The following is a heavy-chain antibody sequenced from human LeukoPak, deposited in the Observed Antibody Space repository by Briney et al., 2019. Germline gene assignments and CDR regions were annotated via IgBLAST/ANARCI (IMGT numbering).Heavy chain of an antibody. V-gene: IGHV4-61*10. Sequence: PSETLSLTCTVSGGSISSGSYYWSWIRQPAGKGLEWLGYIYYSGSTYYNPSLKSRVTISVDTSKNQFSLKLSSVTAADTAVYYCARARYCSSTSCPGWFDPWGQGTLVTVSS. CDR1: GGSISSGSYY. CDR3: ARARYCSSTSCPGWFDP. D-gene: IGHD2-2*01. CDR2: IYYSGST. J-gene: IGHJ5*02.